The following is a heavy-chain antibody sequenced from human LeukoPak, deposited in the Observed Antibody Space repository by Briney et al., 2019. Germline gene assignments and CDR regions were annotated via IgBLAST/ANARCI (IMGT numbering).Heavy chain of an antibody. D-gene: IGHD6-6*01. CDR1: GGSISSSSYY. CDR3: ARDRPLPRKIAARPWYFDY. CDR2: IYYSGST. Sequence: PSETLSLTCTVSGGSISSSSYYWGWIRQPPGKGLEWIGSIYYSGSTYYNPSLKSRVTISVDTSKNQFSLKLSSVTAADTAVYYCARDRPLPRKIAARPWYFDYWGQGTLVTVSS. J-gene: IGHJ4*02. V-gene: IGHV4-39*07.